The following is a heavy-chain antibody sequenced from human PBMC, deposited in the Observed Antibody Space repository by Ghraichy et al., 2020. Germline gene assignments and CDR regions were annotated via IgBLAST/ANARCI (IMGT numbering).Heavy chain of an antibody. CDR3: ARGFSGVATSFSY. Sequence: SETLSLTCAVYGGSFSGYYWSWIRQPPGKGLEWIGEINHSGSTNYNPSLKSRVTISVDTSKNQFSLKLSSVTAADTAVYYCARGFSGVATSFSYWGQGTLVTVSS. V-gene: IGHV4-34*01. CDR2: INHSGST. CDR1: GGSFSGYY. J-gene: IGHJ4*02. D-gene: IGHD5-12*01.